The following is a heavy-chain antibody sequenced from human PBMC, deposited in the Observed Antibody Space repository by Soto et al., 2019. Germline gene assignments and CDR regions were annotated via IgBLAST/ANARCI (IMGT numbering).Heavy chain of an antibody. Sequence: EVQLLESGGGLVQPGGSLRLSCAASGFTFSSYAMSWVRQAPGKGLEWVSAISGSGGSTYYADSVKGRFTISRDNSKNTLYLKMNSLRAEDTAVYYCAKKSGYYQGYFQHWGQGTLVTVSS. J-gene: IGHJ1*01. V-gene: IGHV3-23*01. D-gene: IGHD3-22*01. CDR1: GFTFSSYA. CDR3: AKKSGYYQGYFQH. CDR2: ISGSGGST.